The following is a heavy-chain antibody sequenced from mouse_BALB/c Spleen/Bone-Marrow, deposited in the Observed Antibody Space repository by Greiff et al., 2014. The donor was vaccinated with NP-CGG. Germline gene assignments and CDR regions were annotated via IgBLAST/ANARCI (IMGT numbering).Heavy chain of an antibody. CDR2: IWAGGST. V-gene: IGHV2-9*02. Sequence: VQLQQLGPGLVAPSQSLSITCTVSGFSLTNYGVHWVRQPPGKGLEWLGVIWAGGSTNYNSALMSRLSISKDNSKNQVFLKMNSLQTDDTAMYYCARRGDGYYLDYWGQGTTLTVSS. J-gene: IGHJ2*01. CDR3: ARRGDGYYLDY. CDR1: GFSLTNYG. D-gene: IGHD2-3*01.